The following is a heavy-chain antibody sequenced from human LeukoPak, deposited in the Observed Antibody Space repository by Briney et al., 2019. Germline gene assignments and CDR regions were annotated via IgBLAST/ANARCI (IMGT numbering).Heavy chain of an antibody. CDR3: AKVRYGVVVITPNYFDY. CDR2: ISGSGGST. D-gene: IGHD3-10*01. J-gene: IGHJ4*02. V-gene: IGHV3-23*01. CDR1: GFTFSTYA. Sequence: GGSLRLSCAASGFTFSTYAMTWVRQAPGKGLEWVSAISGSGGSTYYADSVKGRITISRDNSKNTLYLQMNSLRAEDSAVYYCAKVRYGVVVITPNYFDYWGQGTLVTVSS.